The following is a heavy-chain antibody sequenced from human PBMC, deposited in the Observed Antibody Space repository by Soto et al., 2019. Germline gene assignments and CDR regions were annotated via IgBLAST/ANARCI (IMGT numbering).Heavy chain of an antibody. CDR3: ARGGLGLPNWYFDL. Sequence: QVQLQESGPGLVKPSETLSLTCTVSGDSISSYYWSWIRQPPGKGLEWIGYIYYSGSTNYNPSLKSRVTISVDTSKNQFSLKLSSVTAADTAVYYCARGGLGLPNWYFDLWGRGTLVTVSS. CDR1: GDSISSYY. V-gene: IGHV4-59*01. D-gene: IGHD3-9*01. J-gene: IGHJ2*01. CDR2: IYYSGST.